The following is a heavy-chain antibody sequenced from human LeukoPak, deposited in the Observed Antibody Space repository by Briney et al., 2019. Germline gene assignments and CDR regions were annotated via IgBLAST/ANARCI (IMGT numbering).Heavy chain of an antibody. V-gene: IGHV1-69*13. CDR1: GGTFSSYA. CDR3: ARTIIAAAHYYYYMDV. CDR2: VIPIFGTA. J-gene: IGHJ6*03. D-gene: IGHD6-13*01. Sequence: SVKVSCKASGGTFSSYAISWLRQAPGQGLEWMGGVIPIFGTANCAQKFQGRVTITADESTSTAYMELSSLRSEDTAVYYCARTIIAAAHYYYYMDVWGKGTTVTVSS.